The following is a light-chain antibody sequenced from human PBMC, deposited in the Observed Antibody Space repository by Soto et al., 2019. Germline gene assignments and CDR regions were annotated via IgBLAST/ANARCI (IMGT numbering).Light chain of an antibody. V-gene: IGKV3-20*01. CDR2: GAS. J-gene: IGKJ1*01. CDR1: QRVSSRN. CDR3: QQYGSSPGT. Sequence: EIVLTQSPGTLSLSPGERATLSCRASQRVSSRNLAWYQQKPGQAPRLLIYGASSRATGIPDRFSGSGSGTDFTLTISRLEPGDFAVYYCQQYGSSPGTFGQGTKVEIK.